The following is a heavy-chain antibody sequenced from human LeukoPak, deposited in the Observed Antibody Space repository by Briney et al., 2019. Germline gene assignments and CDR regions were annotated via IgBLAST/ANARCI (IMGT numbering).Heavy chain of an antibody. CDR2: NYYSGST. J-gene: IGHJ4*02. CDR3: AIYGKYFWSGYSSDY. D-gene: IGHD3-3*01. V-gene: IGHV4-39*01. Sequence: SETLSLTCTVSGGSIGSGSYYWRWIRQPPGKVAEWVGSNYYSGSTYYNPSIKSRVTISVDTSKSQFSLKLSSVTAADTAVYYCAIYGKYFWSGYSSDYWGQGTLVTVSS. CDR1: GGSIGSGSYY.